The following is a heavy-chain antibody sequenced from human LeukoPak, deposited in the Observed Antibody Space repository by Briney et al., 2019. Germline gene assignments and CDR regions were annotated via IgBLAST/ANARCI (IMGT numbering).Heavy chain of an antibody. CDR1: GFTFSSYS. CDR2: ISSSSSYI. J-gene: IGHJ4*02. CDR3: ARVGDIVVVPAAFDY. Sequence: GGSLRLSCAASGFTFSSYSMNWVRQAPGKGLEWVSSISSSSSYIYYADSVKGRSTISRDNAKNSLYLQMNSLRAEDTAVYYCARVGDIVVVPAAFDYWGQGTLVAVSS. V-gene: IGHV3-21*01. D-gene: IGHD2-2*01.